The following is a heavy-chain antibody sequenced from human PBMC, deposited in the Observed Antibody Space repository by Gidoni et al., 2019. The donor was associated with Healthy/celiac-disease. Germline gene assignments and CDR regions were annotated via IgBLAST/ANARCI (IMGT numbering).Heavy chain of an antibody. CDR3: ASFHRDYDFWSGLYYYYGMDV. Sequence: QLQLQESGPGLVKPSETLSLTCTASGGSISSSSYHWGWIRQPPGKGLEWIGCIYYSGSTYYNPSLKSRVTISVDTSKNQFSLKLSSVTAADTAVYYCASFHRDYDFWSGLYYYYGMDVWGQGTTVTVSS. J-gene: IGHJ6*02. D-gene: IGHD3-3*01. CDR2: IYYSGST. CDR1: GGSISSSSYH. V-gene: IGHV4-39*01.